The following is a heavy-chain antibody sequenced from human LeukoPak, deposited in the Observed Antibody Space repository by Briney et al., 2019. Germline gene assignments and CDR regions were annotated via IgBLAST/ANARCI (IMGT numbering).Heavy chain of an antibody. CDR1: GFTFSSYA. V-gene: IGHV3-23*01. D-gene: IGHD3-22*01. Sequence: GGSLRLSCAASGFTFSSYAMSWVRQAPGKGLEWVSATSGSGGSTYYADSVKGRFTISRDNSKNTLYLQLNSLRAEDTAVYYCAKEKDYDSSGYYPAPFDYWGQGTLVTVSS. J-gene: IGHJ4*02. CDR2: TSGSGGST. CDR3: AKEKDYDSSGYYPAPFDY.